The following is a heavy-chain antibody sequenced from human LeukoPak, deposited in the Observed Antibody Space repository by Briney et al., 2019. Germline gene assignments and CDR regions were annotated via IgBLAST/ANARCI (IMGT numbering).Heavy chain of an antibody. D-gene: IGHD5-12*01. CDR2: IYPGDSDT. Sequence: GESLKISCKGSGYSFTSYWIGWVRQMPGKGLEWMGIIYPGDSDTRYSPSFQGQVTISADKSISTAYLQWSSLKASDTAMYYCARSPGDSGVHDAFAIWGQGTMVTVSS. J-gene: IGHJ3*02. CDR1: GYSFTSYW. V-gene: IGHV5-51*01. CDR3: ARSPGDSGVHDAFAI.